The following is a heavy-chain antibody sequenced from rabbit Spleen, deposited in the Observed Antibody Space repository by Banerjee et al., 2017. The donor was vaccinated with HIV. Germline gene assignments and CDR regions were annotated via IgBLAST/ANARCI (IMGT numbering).Heavy chain of an antibody. V-gene: IGHV1S45*01. CDR2: IDSGSRDFT. D-gene: IGHD8-1*01. CDR3: ARDTGSSFSTYGMDL. Sequence: QEQLVESGGGLVQPEGSLTLTCKASGLDFSSSYWICWVRQAPGKGPEWIACIDSGSRDFTYYASWAKGRFTISKTSSTTVTLQMTSLTVADTATYFCARDTGSSFSTYGMDLWGPGTLVTVS. J-gene: IGHJ6*01. CDR1: GLDFSSSYW.